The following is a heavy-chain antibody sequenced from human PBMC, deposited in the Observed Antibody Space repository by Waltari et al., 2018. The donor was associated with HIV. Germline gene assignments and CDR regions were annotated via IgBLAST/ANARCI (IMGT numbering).Heavy chain of an antibody. CDR1: GGTFSSYA. Sequence: QVQLVQSGAEVKKPGSSVKVSCKASGGTFSSYAISWVRQAPGQGLEWMGGIIPIFGTANYAQKFQGRVTITADESTSTAYMELSSLRSEDTAVYYCARDYDFWSGYQAYYGMDVWGQGTTVTVSS. V-gene: IGHV1-69*01. CDR3: ARDYDFWSGYQAYYGMDV. CDR2: IIPIFGTA. J-gene: IGHJ6*02. D-gene: IGHD3-3*01.